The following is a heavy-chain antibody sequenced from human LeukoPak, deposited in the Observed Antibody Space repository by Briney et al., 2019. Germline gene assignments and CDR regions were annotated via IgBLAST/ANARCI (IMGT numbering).Heavy chain of an antibody. V-gene: IGHV4-39*01. CDR2: IYYSGTT. D-gene: IGHD6-13*01. CDR1: GGSISSHTYY. Sequence: PSETLSLTCTVSGGSISSHTYYWAWIRQPPGKGLEWIGSIYYSGTTYYNPSLKSRVTISVDTSKNQFSLRLRSVTAADTAEYYCAKLQSSSRLWFDPWGQGTLVTVSS. J-gene: IGHJ5*02. CDR3: AKLQSSSRLWFDP.